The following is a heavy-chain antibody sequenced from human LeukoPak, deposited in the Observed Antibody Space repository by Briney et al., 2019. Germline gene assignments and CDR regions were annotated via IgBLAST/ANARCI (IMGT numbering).Heavy chain of an antibody. V-gene: IGHV3-23*01. CDR1: GFTFNTYG. CDR2: LSSSGTRT. D-gene: IGHD2-2*01. CDR3: AKAHCDTTKCYAGYADS. Sequence: GGSLRLSCSAYGFTFNTYGMDWVRQAPGKGLEWLSGLSSSGTRTYYADSVKGRFTISRDNSKNTLFLQMNSLRAEDTAVYFCAKAHCDTTKCYAGYADSWGQGTLVTVSS. J-gene: IGHJ4*02.